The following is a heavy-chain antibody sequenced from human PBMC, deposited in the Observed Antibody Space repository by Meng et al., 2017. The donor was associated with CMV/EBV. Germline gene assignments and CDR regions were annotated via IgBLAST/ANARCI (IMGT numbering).Heavy chain of an antibody. Sequence: SETLSLTCTVSGGSVSSGSYYWSWIRQPPGKGLEWIGYIYYSGSTNYNPSLKSRVTISVDTSKNQFSLKLSSVTAADTAVYYCAREKKGFDYWGQGTLVTVSS. J-gene: IGHJ4*02. V-gene: IGHV4-61*01. CDR1: GGSVSSGSYY. CDR2: IYYSGST. CDR3: AREKKGFDY.